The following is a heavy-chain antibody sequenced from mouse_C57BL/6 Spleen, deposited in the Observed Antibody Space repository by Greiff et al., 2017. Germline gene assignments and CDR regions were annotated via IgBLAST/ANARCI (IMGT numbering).Heavy chain of an antibody. Sequence: QVQLQQSGAELVRPGSSVKLSCKASGYTFTSYWMPWVKQRPIQGLDWIGNIDPSDSETHYNQKFKDKATLTVDKSSSTAYMQLSSLTSEDSAVYYWAPLTGTFFDVWGRVTTHTVS. J-gene: IGHJ2*01. V-gene: IGHV1-52*01. D-gene: IGHD4-1*01. CDR3: APLTGTFFDV. CDR1: GYTFTSYW. CDR2: IDPSDSET.